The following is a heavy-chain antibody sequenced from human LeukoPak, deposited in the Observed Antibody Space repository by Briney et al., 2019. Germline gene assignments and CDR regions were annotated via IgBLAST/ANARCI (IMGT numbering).Heavy chain of an antibody. V-gene: IGHV4-4*02. Sequence: PSETLSLICAVSGGSISSSNWWSWVRQPPGKGLEWIGEIYHSGSTNYNPSLKSRVTISVDKSKNQFSLKLSSVTAADTAVYYCARTDDYRYYYYYGMDVWGQGTTVTVSS. CDR2: IYHSGST. CDR3: ARTDDYRYYYYYGMDV. J-gene: IGHJ6*02. D-gene: IGHD4-11*01. CDR1: GGSISSSNW.